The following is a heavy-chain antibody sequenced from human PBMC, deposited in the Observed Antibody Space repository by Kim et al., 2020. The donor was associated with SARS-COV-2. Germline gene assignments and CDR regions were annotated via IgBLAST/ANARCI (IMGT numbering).Heavy chain of an antibody. J-gene: IGHJ6*02. Sequence: SETLSLTCTVSGGSISNYYWSWIRQPPGKGLEWIGYIYYSGSTDYNPSLKSRVTISVDTSKNQFSLKLSSLIAADTAVYYCARARLTDGSGWYADGYYYYGMDVWGQGTTVTVSS. D-gene: IGHD6-19*01. CDR3: ARARLTDGSGWYADGYYYYGMDV. CDR2: IYYSGST. CDR1: GGSISNYY. V-gene: IGHV4-59*13.